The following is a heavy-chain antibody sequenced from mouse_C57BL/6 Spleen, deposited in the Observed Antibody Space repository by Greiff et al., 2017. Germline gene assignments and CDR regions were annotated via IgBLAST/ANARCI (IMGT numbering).Heavy chain of an antibody. V-gene: IGHV3-6*01. Sequence: EVKLMESGPGLVKPSQSLSLTCSVTGYSITSGYYWNWIRQFPGNKLEWMGYISYDGSNNYNPSLKNRISITRDTSKNQFFLKLNSVTTEDTATYYCAREGIGSRGYFDYWGQGTTLTVSS. CDR3: AREGIGSRGYFDY. D-gene: IGHD1-1*01. J-gene: IGHJ2*01. CDR2: ISYDGSN. CDR1: GYSITSGYY.